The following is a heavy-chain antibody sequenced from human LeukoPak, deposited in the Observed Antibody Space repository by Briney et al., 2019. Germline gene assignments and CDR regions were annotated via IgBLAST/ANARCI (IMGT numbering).Heavy chain of an antibody. D-gene: IGHD6-19*01. CDR3: ARSLRSGIFDY. V-gene: IGHV4-4*02. Sequence: PSETLSLTCAVSGGSITSTNWWTWVRQPPGKGLEWIGEIYHSGSASYNPSLESRVTMSVDKSKNQFSLKLTSVTAADTAVYYCARSLRSGIFDYWGQGTLVTVSS. CDR1: GGSITSTNW. CDR2: IYHSGSA. J-gene: IGHJ4*02.